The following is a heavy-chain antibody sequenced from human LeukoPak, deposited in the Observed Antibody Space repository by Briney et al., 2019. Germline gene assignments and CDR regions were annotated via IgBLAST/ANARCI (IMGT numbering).Heavy chain of an antibody. D-gene: IGHD6-13*01. Sequence: GGSLRLSCAASGFTVSSSYMTWVRQAPGKGLEWVSVIYSGGSTHYAGSVKGRFTISRDNSKNTVYLQMNSLRAEDTAVYHCARAPYSSSWYFDYWGQGTLVTVSS. J-gene: IGHJ4*02. CDR1: GFTVSSSY. CDR2: IYSGGST. V-gene: IGHV3-66*01. CDR3: ARAPYSSSWYFDY.